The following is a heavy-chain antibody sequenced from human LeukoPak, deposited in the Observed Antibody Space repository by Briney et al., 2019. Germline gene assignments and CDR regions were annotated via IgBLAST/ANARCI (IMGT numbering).Heavy chain of an antibody. Sequence: GGSLRLTCAASGFTFSTYGMNWVRQAPGKGLEWVSYINLNSRTIDYADSVRGRFTISRDNAKSSLYLQMNSLRAEDTAVYYCARGGAARPDYWGQGTLVTVFS. CDR3: ARGGAARPDY. D-gene: IGHD6-6*01. CDR2: INLNSRTI. J-gene: IGHJ4*02. CDR1: GFTFSTYG. V-gene: IGHV3-48*01.